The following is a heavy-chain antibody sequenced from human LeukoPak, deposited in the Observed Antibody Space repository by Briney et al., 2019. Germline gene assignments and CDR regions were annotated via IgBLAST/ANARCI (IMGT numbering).Heavy chain of an antibody. CDR1: GGSISSSSYY. D-gene: IGHD3-3*01. V-gene: IGHV4-39*01. J-gene: IGHJ4*02. CDR2: IYYSGST. Sequence: PSQTVSLTCTVSGGSISSSSYYWGWLRQPPGKEVEWFGSIYYSGSTYYNPSLKSRVTISVDTSKNQFSLKLSSVTAADTAVYYCARQGRFYDFWSGSDFDYWGQGTLVTVSS. CDR3: ARQGRFYDFWSGSDFDY.